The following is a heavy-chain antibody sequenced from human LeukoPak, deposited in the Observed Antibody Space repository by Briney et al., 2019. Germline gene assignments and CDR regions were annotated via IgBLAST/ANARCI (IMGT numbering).Heavy chain of an antibody. CDR2: INPSGGST. CDR3: AREDGNYDFRRGFDP. J-gene: IGHJ5*02. CDR1: GYTFTGYY. V-gene: IGHV1-46*01. Sequence: ASVKVSCKASGYTFTGYYMHWVRQAPGQGLEWMGIINPSGGSTSYAQKFQGRVTMTRDTSTSTVYMELSSLRSEDTAVYYCAREDGNYDFRRGFDPWGQGTLVTVSS. D-gene: IGHD3-3*01.